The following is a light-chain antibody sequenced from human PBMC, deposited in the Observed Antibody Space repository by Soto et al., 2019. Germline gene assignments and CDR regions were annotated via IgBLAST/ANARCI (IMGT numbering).Light chain of an antibody. CDR3: QQRSNWPGT. J-gene: IGKJ5*01. CDR1: QSVRTS. Sequence: EIVLTQSPATLSLSPGERATLSCRASQSVRTSLAWYQQQPGQAPRLLIYDASNKATGIPARFSGSGSGTDFTLTISSLDPQDFAVYYCQQRSNWPGTFGQGTRLENK. CDR2: DAS. V-gene: IGKV3-11*01.